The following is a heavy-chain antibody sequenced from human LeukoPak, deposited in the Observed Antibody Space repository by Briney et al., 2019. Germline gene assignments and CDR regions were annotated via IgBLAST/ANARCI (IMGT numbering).Heavy chain of an antibody. Sequence: ASVKVSCTASGYTFTSYGISWVRQAPGQGLEWMGWISAYNGNTNYAQKLQGRVTMTTDTSKSTAYMELRSLRSDDTAVYYCARDEGKWELPAFDIWGQGTMVTVSS. J-gene: IGHJ3*02. D-gene: IGHD1-26*01. V-gene: IGHV1-18*01. CDR3: ARDEGKWELPAFDI. CDR1: GYTFTSYG. CDR2: ISAYNGNT.